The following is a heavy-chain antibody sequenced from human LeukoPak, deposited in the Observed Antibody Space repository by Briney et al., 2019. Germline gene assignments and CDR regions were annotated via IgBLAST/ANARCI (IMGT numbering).Heavy chain of an antibody. CDR1: GFTFSSYD. CDR2: ISSSGYPI. CDR3: ARGSLRLRAYYFDY. V-gene: IGHV3-48*03. Sequence: GGSLRLSCAASGFTFSSYDMNWVRQAPGKGLEWVAFISSSGYPIYYADSVKGRFTISRDNAERSLFLQMNSLRVEDTAVYYCARGSLRLRAYYFDYWGQGTLVTVSS. J-gene: IGHJ4*02. D-gene: IGHD3-10*01.